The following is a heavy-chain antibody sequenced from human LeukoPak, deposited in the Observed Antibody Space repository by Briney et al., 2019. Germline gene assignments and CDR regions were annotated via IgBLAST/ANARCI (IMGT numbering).Heavy chain of an antibody. Sequence: KSSETLSLTCTVSGGSISSSSYYWGWIRQPPGKGLEWIGSIYYSGSTYYNPSLKSRVTISVDTSKNQFSLKLSSVTAADTAVYYCARPRGRRESYFDYWGQGTLVTVSS. CDR3: ARPRGRRESYFDY. CDR1: GGSISSSSYY. D-gene: IGHD5-24*01. J-gene: IGHJ4*02. V-gene: IGHV4-39*01. CDR2: IYYSGST.